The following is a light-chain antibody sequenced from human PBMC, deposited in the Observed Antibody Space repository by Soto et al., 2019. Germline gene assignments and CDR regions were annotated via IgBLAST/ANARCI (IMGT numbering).Light chain of an antibody. CDR1: QDINSY. CDR2: AAS. V-gene: IGKV1D-16*01. Sequence: DVQMTQSPSSLSASVGDRVTITFRASQDINSYLAWYQQKPGNAPQSLIYAASSLQTGVPSRFSGSESGTDFTLTISNLQPEDSATYYCQQYNIYPLTFGGGTQVEIK. CDR3: QQYNIYPLT. J-gene: IGKJ4*01.